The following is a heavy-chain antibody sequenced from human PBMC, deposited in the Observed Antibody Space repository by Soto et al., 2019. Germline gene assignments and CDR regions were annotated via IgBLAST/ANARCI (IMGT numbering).Heavy chain of an antibody. CDR3: TRGPAFCGWCMAV. V-gene: IGHV4-34*01. J-gene: IGHJ6*02. CDR2: INHSGST. Sequence: SETLSLTCAVYGGSFSDYYWTWIRQPPGKGLEWIGEINHSGSTNYNPSLKSRVTISVDTSKNQFSLKLSSVTAADTAVYFCTRGPAFCGWCMAVWXQGTTVTVSS. CDR1: GGSFSDYY. D-gene: IGHD6-19*01.